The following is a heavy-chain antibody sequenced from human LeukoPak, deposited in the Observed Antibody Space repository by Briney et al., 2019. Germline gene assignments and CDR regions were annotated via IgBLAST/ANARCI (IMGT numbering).Heavy chain of an antibody. CDR3: AREWPYSSSWSSFDS. CDR1: GFTFSSYS. J-gene: IGHJ4*02. Sequence: PGGSLRLSCAASGFTFSSYSMNWVRQAPGKGLEWVSFVSTSSSYIYYADSLKGRFTISRDNARKSLYLQMNSLRAEDTARYYCAREWPYSSSWSSFDSWGQGIMITVSS. D-gene: IGHD6-13*01. V-gene: IGHV3-21*01. CDR2: VSTSSSYI.